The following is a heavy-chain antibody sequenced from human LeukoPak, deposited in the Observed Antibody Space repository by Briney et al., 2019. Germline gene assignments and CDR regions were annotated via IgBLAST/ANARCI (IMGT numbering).Heavy chain of an antibody. D-gene: IGHD4-17*01. CDR3: ASQGSYGDYNHYYYYYMDV. V-gene: IGHV5-51*01. J-gene: IGHJ6*03. Sequence: GESLKISCKGSGYSFTSYWIGWVRQMPGKGLEWMGIIYPGDSGTRYSPSFQGQVTISADKSISTAYLQWSSLKASDTAMYYCASQGSYGDYNHYYYYYMDVWGKGTTVTVSS. CDR1: GYSFTSYW. CDR2: IYPGDSGT.